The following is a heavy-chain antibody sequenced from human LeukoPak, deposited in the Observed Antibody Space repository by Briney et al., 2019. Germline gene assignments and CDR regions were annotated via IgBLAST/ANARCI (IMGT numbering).Heavy chain of an antibody. CDR2: IRAKTYGGTT. J-gene: IGHJ4*02. Sequence: GGSLRLSCTASGFTFGDYAMSWFRQAPGKGLEWVGFIRAKTYGGTTQYAASVKDRFTISKDDSKSIAYLQMNSLKTEDTAVYYCARADYGGNAGGFWGQGTLVTVSS. CDR3: ARADYGGNAGGF. V-gene: IGHV3-49*03. CDR1: GFTFGDYA. D-gene: IGHD4-23*01.